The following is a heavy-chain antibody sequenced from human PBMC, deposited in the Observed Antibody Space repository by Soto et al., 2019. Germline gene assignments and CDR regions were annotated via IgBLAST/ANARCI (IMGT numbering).Heavy chain of an antibody. CDR2: ISFSGDYI. Sequence: GSLRLSCAVSGFPLEKYGMNWVRQAPGKGLEWVSSISFSGDYIYYADSVKGRFTISRDNSKNTLYLQMGSLRAEDMAVYYCARAYYYDRSGYYRGYYFDYWGQGTLVTVSS. CDR3: ARAYYYDRSGYYRGYYFDY. V-gene: IGHV3-21*01. CDR1: GFPLEKYG. J-gene: IGHJ4*02. D-gene: IGHD3-22*01.